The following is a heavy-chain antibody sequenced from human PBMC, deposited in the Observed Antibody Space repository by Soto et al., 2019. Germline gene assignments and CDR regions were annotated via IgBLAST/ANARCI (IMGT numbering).Heavy chain of an antibody. V-gene: IGHV3-74*03. J-gene: IGHJ5*02. D-gene: IGHD3-10*01. Sequence: EVQLVESGGGVVQPGGSLRLSCAASRFTFSSYWMHWVRQAPGKGLVWVSRISADGSDATYAHSVKGRFTISRDNAKNTVYLQMNSLRAEDTAVYYCASSGSYDIAWFDPWGQGTLVTVSS. CDR3: ASSGSYDIAWFDP. CDR1: RFTFSSYW. CDR2: ISADGSDA.